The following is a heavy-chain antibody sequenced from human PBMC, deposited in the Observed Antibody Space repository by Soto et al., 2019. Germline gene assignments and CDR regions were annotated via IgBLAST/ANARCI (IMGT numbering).Heavy chain of an antibody. V-gene: IGHV4-39*07. CDR2: IYYSGST. J-gene: IGHJ5*02. CDR1: GGSISSSSYY. Sequence: SETLSLTCTVSGGSISSSSYYWGWIRQPPGKGLEWIGSIYYSGSTNYNPSLKSRVTISVDTSKNQFSLKLSSVTAADTAVYYCAATYYDILTGYYNPWFDPWGQGTLVTVSS. D-gene: IGHD3-9*01. CDR3: AATYYDILTGYYNPWFDP.